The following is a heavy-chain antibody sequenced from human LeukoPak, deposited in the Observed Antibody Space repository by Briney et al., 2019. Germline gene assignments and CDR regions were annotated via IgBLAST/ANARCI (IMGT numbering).Heavy chain of an antibody. CDR3: ANCDDASYYDFWSGYRFDY. D-gene: IGHD3-3*01. CDR2: ISGSGGST. Sequence: GRPLRLSCAASGFTFDDYAMHWVRQAPGKGLEWVSAISGSGGSTYYADSVKGRFTISRDNSKNTLYLQMNSLRAEDTAVYYCANCDDASYYDFWSGYRFDYWGQGTLVTVSS. CDR1: GFTFDDYA. J-gene: IGHJ4*02. V-gene: IGHV3-23*01.